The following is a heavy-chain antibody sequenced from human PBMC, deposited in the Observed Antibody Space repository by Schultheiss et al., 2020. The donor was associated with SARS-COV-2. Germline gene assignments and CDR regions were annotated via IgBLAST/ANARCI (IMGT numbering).Heavy chain of an antibody. CDR1: GGSISSYY. Sequence: SETLSLTCTVSGGSISSYYWSWIRQPPGKGLEWIAEINHSGSTNYNPSLKSRVTISVDTSKNQFSLKLSSVTAADTAVYYCASLSYLHSGSYRTFDYWGQGTLVTVSS. J-gene: IGHJ4*02. V-gene: IGHV4-59*08. CDR3: ASLSYLHSGSYRTFDY. CDR2: INHSGST. D-gene: IGHD1-26*01.